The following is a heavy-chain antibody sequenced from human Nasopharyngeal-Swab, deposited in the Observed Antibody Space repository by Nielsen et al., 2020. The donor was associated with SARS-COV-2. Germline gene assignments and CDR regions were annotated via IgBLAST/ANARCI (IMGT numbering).Heavy chain of an antibody. Sequence: GGSLRLSCVSSGFTFSSYAMSWARQAPGKGLEWVSAISDSGTSTIYADSVRGRFTISRDNSRNTLFLQMNSLRGDDTAVYYCTKIPIYDWVTHYFDYWGQGTLVTVSS. V-gene: IGHV3-23*01. CDR3: TKIPIYDWVTHYFDY. CDR2: ISDSGTST. D-gene: IGHD3-3*01. J-gene: IGHJ4*02. CDR1: GFTFSSYA.